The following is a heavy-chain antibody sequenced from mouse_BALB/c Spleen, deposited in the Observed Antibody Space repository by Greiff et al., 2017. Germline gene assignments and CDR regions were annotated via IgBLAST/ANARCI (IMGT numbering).Heavy chain of an antibody. V-gene: IGHV2-6-2*01. J-gene: IGHJ4*01. CDR2: IWSDGST. Sequence: VMLVESGPDLVAPSQSLSITCTVSGFSLTSYGVHWVRQPPGKGLEWLVVIWSDGSTTYNSALKSRLSISKDNSKSQVFLKMNSLQTDDTAMYYCARHGGYDYYAMDYWGQGTSVTVSS. CDR3: ARHGGYDYYAMDY. CDR1: GFSLTSYG.